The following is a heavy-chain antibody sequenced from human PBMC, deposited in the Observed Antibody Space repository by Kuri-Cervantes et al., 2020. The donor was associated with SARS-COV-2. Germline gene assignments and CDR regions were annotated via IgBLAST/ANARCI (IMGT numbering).Heavy chain of an antibody. D-gene: IGHD6-19*01. V-gene: IGHV3-30*18. CDR3: AKSSGTADDGFDP. J-gene: IGHJ5*02. CDR2: ISYDGSNK. Sequence: GESLKISCAASGFTFSSYGMHWVRQAPGKGLEWVAVISYDGSNKYYADSVKGRFTISRDNSKNTLHLQMNSLRAEDTAVYYCAKSSGTADDGFDPWGQGTLVTVSS. CDR1: GFTFSSYG.